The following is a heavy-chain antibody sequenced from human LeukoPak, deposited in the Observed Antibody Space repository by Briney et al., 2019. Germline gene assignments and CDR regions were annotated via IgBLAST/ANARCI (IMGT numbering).Heavy chain of an antibody. CDR1: GFTFGDYG. V-gene: IGHV3-20*04. CDR3: ARDCGDDCSSYIGV. CDR2: INWNGSST. J-gene: IGHJ6*03. D-gene: IGHD4-17*01. Sequence: GGSLRLSCAASGFTFGDYGMSWVRQAPGKGLEWVSGINWNGSSTCYADSVKGRFTISRDNAKNSLYLQMNSLRAEDTALYYSARDCGDDCSSYIGVWGKGNTVTVSS.